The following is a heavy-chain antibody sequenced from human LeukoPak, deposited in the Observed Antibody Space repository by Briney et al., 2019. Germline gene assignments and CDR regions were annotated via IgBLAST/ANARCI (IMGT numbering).Heavy chain of an antibody. Sequence: GGSLRLSCAASGFTLSSYAMSWVRQAPGKGLEWVSAISGSGGSTYYADSVKGRFTISRDNSKNTLYLQMNSLRAEDTAVYYCASRGLDSGSYWAIRAPFDYWGQGTLVTVSS. V-gene: IGHV3-23*01. CDR3: ASRGLDSGSYWAIRAPFDY. D-gene: IGHD1-26*01. CDR1: GFTLSSYA. J-gene: IGHJ4*02. CDR2: ISGSGGST.